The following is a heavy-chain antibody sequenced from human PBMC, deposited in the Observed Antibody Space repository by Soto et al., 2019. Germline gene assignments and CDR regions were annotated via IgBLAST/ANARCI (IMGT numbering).Heavy chain of an antibody. CDR1: GYTFTSYA. V-gene: IGHV1-3*01. CDR3: ARDRGIYDFWSGYYTGFYGMDV. Sequence: ASVKVSCKXSGYTFTSYAMHWVRQAPGQRLEWMGWINAGNGNTKYSQKFQGRVTITRDTSASTAYMELSSLRSEDTAVYYCARDRGIYDFWSGYYTGFYGMDVWGQGTTVTVSS. J-gene: IGHJ6*02. CDR2: INAGNGNT. D-gene: IGHD3-3*01.